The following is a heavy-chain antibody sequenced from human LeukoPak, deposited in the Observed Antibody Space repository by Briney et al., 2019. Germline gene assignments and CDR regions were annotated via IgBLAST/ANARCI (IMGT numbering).Heavy chain of an antibody. CDR3: AKAPVTTCRGAFCYPFDY. Sequence: GASLRLPCAASGFTFSDYWMNWIRQTPGKGLEWVANINQDGTEKHFGDSVKGRFTISRDSSKNTLFLQMNRLRPEDAAVYYCAKAPVTTCRGAFCYPFDYWGLGTLVTVSS. CDR2: INQDGTEK. J-gene: IGHJ4*02. CDR1: GFTFSDYW. D-gene: IGHD2-15*01. V-gene: IGHV3-7*03.